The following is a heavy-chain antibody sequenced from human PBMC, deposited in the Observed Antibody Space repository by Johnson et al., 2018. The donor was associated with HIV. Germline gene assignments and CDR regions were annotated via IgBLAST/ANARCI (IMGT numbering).Heavy chain of an antibody. V-gene: IGHV3-66*02. J-gene: IGHJ3*02. CDR3: AKVSWEARLGDPFDI. CDR1: GFTVSSNY. D-gene: IGHD1-26*01. CDR2: IYSGGST. Sequence: VQLVESGGGLVKPGGSLRLSCAASGFTVSSNYMSWVRQAPGKGLEWVSVIYSGGSTYYADSVKGRFTISRDNSKNTLYLQMNSLRAEDTAVYYCAKVSWEARLGDPFDIWGQGTMVTVSS.